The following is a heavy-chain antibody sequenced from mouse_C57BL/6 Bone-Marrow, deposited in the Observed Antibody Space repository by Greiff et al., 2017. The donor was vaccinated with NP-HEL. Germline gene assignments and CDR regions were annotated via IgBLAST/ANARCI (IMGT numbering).Heavy chain of an antibody. CDR1: GFTFSSYA. D-gene: IGHD1-1*02. J-gene: IGHJ2*01. V-gene: IGHV5-9-1*02. CDR2: ISSGGDYI. Sequence: EVMLVESGEGLVKPGGSLKLSCAASGFTFSSYAMSWVRQNPEKRLEWVAYISSGGDYIYYADTVKGRFTISRDNARNTLYLQMSSLKSEDTAMYYCKRDRGQGFDYWGQGTTLTVSS. CDR3: KRDRGQGFDY.